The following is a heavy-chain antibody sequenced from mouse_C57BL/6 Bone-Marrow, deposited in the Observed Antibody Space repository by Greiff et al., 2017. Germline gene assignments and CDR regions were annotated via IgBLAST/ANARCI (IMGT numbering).Heavy chain of an antibody. Sequence: EVQLQQSGPELVKPGASVKISCKASGYTFTDYYMNWVKQSHGKSLEWIGDINPNNGGTSYNQKFKGKATLTVDKSSSTAYMELRSLTSEDSAVYYCARLHPTTVVDWYCDVWGTGTTVTVSS. CDR3: ARLHPTTVVDWYCDV. V-gene: IGHV1-26*01. CDR1: GYTFTDYY. J-gene: IGHJ1*03. CDR2: INPNNGGT. D-gene: IGHD1-1*01.